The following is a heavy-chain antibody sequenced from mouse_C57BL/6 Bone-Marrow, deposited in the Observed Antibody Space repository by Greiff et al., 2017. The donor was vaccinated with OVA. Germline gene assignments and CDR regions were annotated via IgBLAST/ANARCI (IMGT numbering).Heavy chain of an antibody. CDR3: TTDYGSSYVYWYFDV. CDR1: GFNIKDDY. V-gene: IGHV14-4*01. D-gene: IGHD1-1*01. J-gene: IGHJ1*03. CDR2: IDPENGDT. Sequence: EVQLQQSGAELVRPGASVKLSCTASGFNIKDDYMHWVKQRPEQGLEWIRWIDPENGDTEYASKFQGKATITADTSSNTAYLQLSSLTSEDTAVYYCTTDYGSSYVYWYFDVWGTGTTVTVSS.